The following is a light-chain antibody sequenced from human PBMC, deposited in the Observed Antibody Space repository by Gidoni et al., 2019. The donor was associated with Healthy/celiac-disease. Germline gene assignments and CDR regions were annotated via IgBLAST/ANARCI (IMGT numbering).Light chain of an antibody. J-gene: IGKJ1*01. Sequence: EIVLTQSPGTLSLSPGERATLSCRASQSVSSNYLAWYQQKPGQAPRLLIYGASSRATGIPDFTLTISRLEPEDFAVYYCQQYGSSPRTFXQXTKVEIK. V-gene: IGKV3-20*01. CDR1: QSVSSNY. CDR2: GAS. CDR3: QQYGSSPRT.